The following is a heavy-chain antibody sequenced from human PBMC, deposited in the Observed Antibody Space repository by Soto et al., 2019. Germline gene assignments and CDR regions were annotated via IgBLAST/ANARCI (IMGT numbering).Heavy chain of an antibody. CDR2: IWYDGSNK. CDR3: ARDQGGLYGMDV. J-gene: IGHJ6*02. CDR1: GFTFSSYG. V-gene: IGHV3-33*01. Sequence: GGSLRLSCAASGFTFSSYGMHWVRQAPGKGLEWVAVIWYDGSNKYYADSVKGRFTISRDNSKNTLYLQMNSLRAEDTAVYYCARDQGGLYGMDVWGQGTTVTVS.